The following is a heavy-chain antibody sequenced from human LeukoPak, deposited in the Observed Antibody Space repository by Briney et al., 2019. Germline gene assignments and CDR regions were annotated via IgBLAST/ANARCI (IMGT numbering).Heavy chain of an antibody. J-gene: IGHJ5*02. D-gene: IGHD2-15*01. CDR3: ARDLGYCSGRSRHPGPNWFDP. Sequence: SQTLSLTCTVSGGSISSGDYYWSWIRQPPGKGLEWIGYIYYSGITYYNPSLKSRVTITVDTSKNQFSLKISSVTAADTAEYYCARDLGYCSGRSRHPGPNWFDPGGQETLVTVSA. V-gene: IGHV4-30-4*01. CDR1: GGSISSGDYY. CDR2: IYYSGIT.